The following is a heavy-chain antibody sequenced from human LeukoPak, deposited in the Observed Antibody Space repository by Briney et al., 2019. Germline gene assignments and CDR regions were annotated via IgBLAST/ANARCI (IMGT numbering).Heavy chain of an antibody. J-gene: IGHJ5*02. CDR2: IYYSGST. Sequence: SETLSLTCTVSGGSISSYYWSWIRQPPGKGLEWIGYIYYSGSTSYNPSLKSRVTISVDTSKNQFSLKLSSVTAADTAVYYCARHTYCGGDCYSPNWFDPWGQGTLVTVSS. D-gene: IGHD2-21*02. CDR1: GGSISSYY. V-gene: IGHV4-59*08. CDR3: ARHTYCGGDCYSPNWFDP.